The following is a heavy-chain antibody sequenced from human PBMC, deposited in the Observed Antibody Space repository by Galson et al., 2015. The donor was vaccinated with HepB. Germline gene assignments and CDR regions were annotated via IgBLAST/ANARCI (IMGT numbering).Heavy chain of an antibody. V-gene: IGHV3-15*01. CDR1: GLTFRNAW. Sequence: SLRLSCAAFGLTFRNAWMSWVRQAPGKGLEWVGRIKKKSEGGTTDYAAPVKGRFTISRDDSKNTLYLEMNSLKTGDTALYYCTTFLEMTTVQYWGQGTLVTVSS. J-gene: IGHJ4*02. CDR3: TTFLEMTTVQY. CDR2: IKKKSEGGTT. D-gene: IGHD4-11*01.